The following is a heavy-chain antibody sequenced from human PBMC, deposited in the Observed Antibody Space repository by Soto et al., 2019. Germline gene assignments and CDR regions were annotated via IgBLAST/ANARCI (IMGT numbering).Heavy chain of an antibody. Sequence: GGSLRLSCAASGFTFSSYAMSWVRQAPGKGLEWVSAISGSGGSTYYADSVKGRFTISRDNSKNTLYLQMNSLRAEDTAVYYCAKDPFNPIAAAGTQPLFDYWGQGTLVTVSS. V-gene: IGHV3-23*01. J-gene: IGHJ4*02. CDR2: ISGSGGST. CDR1: GFTFSSYA. CDR3: AKDPFNPIAAAGTQPLFDY. D-gene: IGHD6-13*01.